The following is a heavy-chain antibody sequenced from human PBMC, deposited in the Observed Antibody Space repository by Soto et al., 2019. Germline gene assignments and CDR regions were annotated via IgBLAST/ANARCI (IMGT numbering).Heavy chain of an antibody. CDR2: IYHSGST. CDR1: GGSISSGGYS. J-gene: IGHJ5*02. D-gene: IGHD5-18*01. Sequence: SETLSLTCAVSGGSISSGGYSWSWIRQPPGKGLEWIGYIYHSGSTYYNPSLKSRVTISVDRSKNQFSLKLSSVTAADTAVYYCARAAVDTAMVTGFDPWGQGTLVTVS. CDR3: ARAAVDTAMVTGFDP. V-gene: IGHV4-30-2*01.